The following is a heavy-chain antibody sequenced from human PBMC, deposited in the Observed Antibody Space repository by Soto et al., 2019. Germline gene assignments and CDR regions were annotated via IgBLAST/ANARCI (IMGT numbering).Heavy chain of an antibody. CDR1: GYSISSGYY. Sequence: SQTLSLTCTVSGYSISSGYYWGWIRQPPGKGLEWIGSIYHSGSTYYNPSLKSRVTISVDTSKNQFSLKLSSVTAADTAVYYCARQFIVGATSRQGDEYFQHWGQGTLVTVSS. V-gene: IGHV4-38-2*02. J-gene: IGHJ1*01. CDR3: ARQFIVGATSRQGDEYFQH. CDR2: IYHSGST. D-gene: IGHD1-26*01.